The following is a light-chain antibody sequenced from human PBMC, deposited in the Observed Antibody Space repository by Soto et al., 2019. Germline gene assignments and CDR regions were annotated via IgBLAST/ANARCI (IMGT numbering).Light chain of an antibody. J-gene: IGKJ1*01. CDR2: GAS. CDR3: QQYSNWPPWT. Sequence: EIVMTQSPATLSVSPGERATLSCRASQSVSSNLAWYQQKPGQAPRLLIYGASTRATGIPARFSGSGSGTEITITISSLQSEDFAVNYCQQYSNWPPWTFGQGTKVEIK. CDR1: QSVSSN. V-gene: IGKV3-15*01.